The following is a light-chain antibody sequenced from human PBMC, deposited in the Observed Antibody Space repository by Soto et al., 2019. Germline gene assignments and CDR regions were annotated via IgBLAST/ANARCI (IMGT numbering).Light chain of an antibody. J-gene: IGKJ3*01. CDR3: QHFNSWPPFFT. CDR2: DAS. Sequence: DIVMTQSPDSLAVSLGERATINCKSSQSVLYSSSNRNYLAWYQQKPGQAPRLLLYDASTRATDVPPRFSGSGSGTDFTLTISSLQSEDFAVYYCQHFNSWPPFFTFGPGTKVEIK. V-gene: IGKV4-1*01. CDR1: QSVLYSSSNRNY.